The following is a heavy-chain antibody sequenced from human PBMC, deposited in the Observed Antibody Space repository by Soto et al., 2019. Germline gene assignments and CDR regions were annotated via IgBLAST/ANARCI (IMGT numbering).Heavy chain of an antibody. CDR1: GGSISSGGYY. D-gene: IGHD3-10*01. Sequence: PSETLSLTCTVSGGSISSGGYYWSWIRQHPGKGLEWIGYIYYSGSTYYNPSLKSRVTISVDTSKNQFSLKLSSVTAADTAVYYCARVIIYYYGSGSTWFDPWGQGTLVTVSS. V-gene: IGHV4-31*03. J-gene: IGHJ5*02. CDR2: IYYSGST. CDR3: ARVIIYYYGSGSTWFDP.